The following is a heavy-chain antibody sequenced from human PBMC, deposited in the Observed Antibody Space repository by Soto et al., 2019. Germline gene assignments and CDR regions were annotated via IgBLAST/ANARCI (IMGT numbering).Heavy chain of an antibody. CDR3: ARGITLPTPLDY. V-gene: IGHV1-3*01. Sequence: ASVKVSCKASGYTLTSYAMHWGRPAPGQRLEWMGWINAGNGNTKYSQKFQGRVTITRDTSASTAYMELSSLRSEDTAVYYCARGITLPTPLDYWGQGTLVTVSS. CDR1: GYTLTSYA. D-gene: IGHD1-20*01. CDR2: INAGNGNT. J-gene: IGHJ4*02.